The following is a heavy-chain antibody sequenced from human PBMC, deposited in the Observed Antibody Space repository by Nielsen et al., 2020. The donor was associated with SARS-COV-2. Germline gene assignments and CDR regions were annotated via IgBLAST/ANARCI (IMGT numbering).Heavy chain of an antibody. CDR1: GFTFASYS. D-gene: IGHD3-22*01. V-gene: IGHV3-21*01. CDR3: ARDWGTSGYYNDAFEI. Sequence: GESLKISCAASGFTFASYSMNWVRQAPGKGLEWVSSISSRGSYIQYADSVKGRFIISRDNAKNSLYLHMNSLRADDTALYYCARDWGTSGYYNDAFEIWGQGTMVTVSS. CDR2: ISSRGSYI. J-gene: IGHJ3*02.